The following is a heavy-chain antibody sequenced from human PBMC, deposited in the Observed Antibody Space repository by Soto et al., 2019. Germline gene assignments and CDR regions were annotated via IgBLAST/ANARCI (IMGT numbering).Heavy chain of an antibody. V-gene: IGHV4-34*01. Sequence: PSETLSLTCAVYGGSFSGYYWSWIRQPPGKGLEWIGEINHSGGTNYNPSLKSRVTISVDTSKNQFSLKLSSVTAADTAVYYCARGITMVRGVMSWFDPWGQGTLVTVSS. J-gene: IGHJ5*02. CDR1: GGSFSGYY. D-gene: IGHD3-10*01. CDR3: ARGITMVRGVMSWFDP. CDR2: INHSGGT.